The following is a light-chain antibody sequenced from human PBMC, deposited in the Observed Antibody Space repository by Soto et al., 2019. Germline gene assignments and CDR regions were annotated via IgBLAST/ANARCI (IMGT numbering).Light chain of an antibody. Sequence: QSVLTQPPSASGTPGQRVIISCSGSSSHIGSNTVNWYQQLPGTAPKLLIYSNNQRPSGVPDRLSGSKSGTSASLAISGLQSEDEADYYCAAWDDSLNGRYVFGTGTKLTVL. J-gene: IGLJ1*01. V-gene: IGLV1-44*01. CDR2: SNN. CDR1: SSHIGSNT. CDR3: AAWDDSLNGRYV.